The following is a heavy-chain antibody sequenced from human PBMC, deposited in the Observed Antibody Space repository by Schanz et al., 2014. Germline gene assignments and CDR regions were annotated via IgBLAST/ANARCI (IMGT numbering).Heavy chain of an antibody. V-gene: IGHV3-53*01. CDR1: GFTVNTNY. J-gene: IGHJ4*02. CDR3: AREKRRTEVVLDH. CDR2: MYINSGST. Sequence: EVQLVESGGGLIQPGGSLRLSCAVSGFTVNTNYMSWVRQAPGKGLEWISSMYINSGSTQYVDSVKGRFIISRDSSKNTLFLQMNSLRAEDTAVYFCAREKRRTEVVLDHWGQGTLVTVS.